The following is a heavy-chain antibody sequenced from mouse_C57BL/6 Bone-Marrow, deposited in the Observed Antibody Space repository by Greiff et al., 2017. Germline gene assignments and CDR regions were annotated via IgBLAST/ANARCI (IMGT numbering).Heavy chain of an antibody. CDR1: GYTFTTYP. D-gene: IGHD2-4*01. Sequence: QVQLQQSGPELVKPGASVKLSCKASGYTFTTYPIEWMKQNHGKSLEWIGNFHPYNDDTKYNEKFKGKATLTVEKSSSTVYLELSRLTSEDSAVYCSAIYEYGGYFDYWCQGTTLTVSS. V-gene: IGHV1-47*01. CDR2: FHPYNDDT. J-gene: IGHJ2*01. CDR3: AIYEYGGYFDY.